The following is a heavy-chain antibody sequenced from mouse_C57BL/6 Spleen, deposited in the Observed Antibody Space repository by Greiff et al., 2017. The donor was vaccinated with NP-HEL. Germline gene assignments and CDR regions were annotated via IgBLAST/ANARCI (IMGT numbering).Heavy chain of an antibody. CDR3: ARGTTVTDYYAMDY. Sequence: QVQLKQPGTELVKPGASVKLSCKASCYTFTSYWMHWVKQRPGQGLEWIGNINPSNGGTNYNEKFKSKATLTVDKSSSTAYMQLSSLTSEDSAVYYCARGTTVTDYYAMDYWGQGTSVTVSS. J-gene: IGHJ4*01. V-gene: IGHV1-53*01. D-gene: IGHD1-1*01. CDR2: INPSNGGT. CDR1: CYTFTSYW.